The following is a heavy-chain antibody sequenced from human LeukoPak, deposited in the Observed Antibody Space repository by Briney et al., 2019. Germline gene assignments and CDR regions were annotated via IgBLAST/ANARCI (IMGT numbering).Heavy chain of an antibody. CDR1: GFSFSSEV. J-gene: IGHJ4*02. V-gene: IGHV3-64*02. D-gene: IGHD1-26*01. Sequence: GGSLRLSCAASGFSFSSEVMHWVRQAPGKGPEYVSTITAGGDQTNDAESVKGRFTISRDNSKGTLYLQMGSLRVEDTAVYYCVRDYSATHAFDYWGQGTLVTVS. CDR2: ITAGGDQT. CDR3: VRDYSATHAFDY.